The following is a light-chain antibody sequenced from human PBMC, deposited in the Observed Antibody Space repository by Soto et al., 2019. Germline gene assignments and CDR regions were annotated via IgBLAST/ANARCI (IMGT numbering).Light chain of an antibody. CDR3: RSYAGRNLWV. CDR1: SSDVGNYKY. V-gene: IGLV2-8*01. J-gene: IGLJ3*02. Sequence: QSALTQSPSASGSPGQSVTISCTGTSSDVGNYKYVSWYQQHPGKAPKLMIYEVSKRPSGVPDRFSGSKSGNTASLTVSGLQVEDEADYYCRSYAGRNLWVFGGGTKLTVL. CDR2: EVS.